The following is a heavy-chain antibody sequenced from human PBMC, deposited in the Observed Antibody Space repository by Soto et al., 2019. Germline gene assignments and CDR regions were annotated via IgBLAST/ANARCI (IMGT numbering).Heavy chain of an antibody. CDR1: GGSFSGYY. V-gene: IGHV4-34*01. Sequence: LETLSLTCAVYGGSFSGYYWSWIRQPPGKGLEWIGEINHSGSTNYNPSLKSRVTISVDTSKNQFSLKLSSVTAADTAVYYCARCYDILTGYSRGAHFDYWGQGTLVTVSS. D-gene: IGHD3-9*01. CDR2: INHSGST. J-gene: IGHJ4*02. CDR3: ARCYDILTGYSRGAHFDY.